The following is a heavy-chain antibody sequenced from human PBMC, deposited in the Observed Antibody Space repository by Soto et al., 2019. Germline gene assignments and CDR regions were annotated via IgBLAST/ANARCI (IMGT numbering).Heavy chain of an antibody. CDR2: IFHSGST. J-gene: IGHJ6*02. Sequence: ASETLSLTCTVSGGSINSGDYYWTWVRQPPGKGLEWIGNIFHSGSTYYTPSLQSRATISLDTSKNHFSLKLSSVTPADTAVYYCARDRYYGSGTYYNFYSGMDVWGQGTTVTVSS. CDR3: ARDRYYGSGTYYNFYSGMDV. V-gene: IGHV4-30-4*01. CDR1: GGSINSGDYY. D-gene: IGHD3-10*01.